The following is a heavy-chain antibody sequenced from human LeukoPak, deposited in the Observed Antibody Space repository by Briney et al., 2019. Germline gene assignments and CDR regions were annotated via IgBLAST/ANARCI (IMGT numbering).Heavy chain of an antibody. V-gene: IGHV4-59*01. Sequence: AETLSHPRTLSGVFLCGSHWRYMRQPPGKGVEGRGNIYYSGSTNYNHSLKSRVTILVDTSNTQFSLRLNSVTAADTAVYYCARENTMVRGAFDAFDIWGQGTMVTVSS. CDR2: IYYSGST. CDR3: ARENTMVRGAFDAFDI. CDR1: GVFLCGSH. D-gene: IGHD3-10*01. J-gene: IGHJ3*02.